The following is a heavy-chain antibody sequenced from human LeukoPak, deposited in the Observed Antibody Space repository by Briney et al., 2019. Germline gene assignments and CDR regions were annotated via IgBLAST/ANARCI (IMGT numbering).Heavy chain of an antibody. CDR3: ARAGDLGTAAALS. D-gene: IGHD6-13*01. CDR2: INPNSGGT. V-gene: IGHV1-2*02. J-gene: IGHJ4*02. Sequence: ALVKVSCKASGYTFTGHYMHWVRQAPGQGLEWMGWINPNSGGTNYAQKFQGRITMTRDTSINTAYMELSRLRSDDTAAYYCARAGDLGTAAALSWGQGTLVTVSS. CDR1: GYTFTGHY.